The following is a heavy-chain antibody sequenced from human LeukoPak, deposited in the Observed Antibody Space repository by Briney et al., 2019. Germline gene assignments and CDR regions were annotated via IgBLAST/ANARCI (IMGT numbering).Heavy chain of an antibody. J-gene: IGHJ4*02. CDR3: ARDWNSENNY. V-gene: IGHV4-39*06. Sequence: SETLSLTCTVSGGSLSSSSSYWGWIRPPPGKGLGWIGSIYYSGSTYYNPSHKSRVTISVDSSKTHFTLKLSSVTAADTAVYYCARDWNSENNYWGQGTLVTVSS. D-gene: IGHD1/OR15-1a*01. CDR2: IYYSGST. CDR1: GGSLSSSSSY.